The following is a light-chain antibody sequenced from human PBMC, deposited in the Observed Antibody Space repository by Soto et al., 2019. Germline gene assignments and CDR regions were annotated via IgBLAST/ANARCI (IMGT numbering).Light chain of an antibody. CDR2: DAS. CDR3: QQYNSYWT. CDR1: QTISSW. J-gene: IGKJ1*01. Sequence: DIQLTQSPSTLSGSVGDRVTITCRASQTISSWLAWYQQKPGKAPKLLIHDASTLESGIPSRLSGSGSGTEFTLAIRSLQPDDFATYYCQQYNSYWTFGQGTKVDIK. V-gene: IGKV1-5*01.